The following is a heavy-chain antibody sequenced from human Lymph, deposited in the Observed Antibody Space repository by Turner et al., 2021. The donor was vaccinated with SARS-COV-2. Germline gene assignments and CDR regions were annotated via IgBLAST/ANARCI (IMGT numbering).Heavy chain of an antibody. Sequence: EVQLVESGGGLVKPGGSLRLSCAASGFTFSSYSMNWVRQAAARELQWFPSISSSSSYIYYADSVKGRFTISRDNAKNSLYLQMNSLRAEDTAVYYCARDLQPFYFYGMDVWGQGTTVTVSS. CDR3: ARDLQPFYFYGMDV. CDR1: GFTFSSYS. D-gene: IGHD1-1*01. CDR2: ISSSSSYI. V-gene: IGHV3-21*01. J-gene: IGHJ6*02.